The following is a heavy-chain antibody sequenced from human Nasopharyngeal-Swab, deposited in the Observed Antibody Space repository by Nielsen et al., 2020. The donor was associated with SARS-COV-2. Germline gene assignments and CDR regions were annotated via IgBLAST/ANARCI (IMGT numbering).Heavy chain of an antibody. J-gene: IGHJ6*02. D-gene: IGHD3-10*01. V-gene: IGHV1-69*13. CDR2: IIPIFGTA. Sequence: VKVSCKASGGTFSSYAISWVRQAPGQGLEWMGGIIPIFGTANYAQKFQGRVTITADESTSTAYMELSSLRSEDTAVYYCARGGQELHYYYYYGMDVWGQGTTVTVSS. CDR1: GGTFSSYA. CDR3: ARGGQELHYYYYYGMDV.